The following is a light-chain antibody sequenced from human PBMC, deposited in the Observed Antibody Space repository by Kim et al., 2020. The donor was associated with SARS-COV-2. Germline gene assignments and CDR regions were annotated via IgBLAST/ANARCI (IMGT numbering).Light chain of an antibody. J-gene: IGLJ1*01. Sequence: GQSVTISCSGTSSDVGGYNYVSWYQQHPGKAPKLLIFEVNKRPSGVPDRFSASKSGSTASLTVSGLQAEDEADYYCNSYTVSNTYVFGTGTKVTVL. V-gene: IGLV2-8*01. CDR3: NSYTVSNTYV. CDR2: EVN. CDR1: SSDVGGYNY.